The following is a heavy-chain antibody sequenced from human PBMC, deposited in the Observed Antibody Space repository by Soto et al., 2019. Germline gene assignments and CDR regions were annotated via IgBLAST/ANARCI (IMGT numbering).Heavy chain of an antibody. V-gene: IGHV4-30-2*01. CDR2: IYHSGST. Sequence: KTSETLSLTCAVSGGSISSGGYSWSWIRQPPGKGLEWIGYIYHSGSTYYNPSLKSRVTISVDRSKNQFSLKLSSVTAADTAVYYCASYCSSTSCYFDYWGQGTLVTVSS. J-gene: IGHJ4*02. CDR3: ASYCSSTSCYFDY. D-gene: IGHD2-2*01. CDR1: GGSISSGGYS.